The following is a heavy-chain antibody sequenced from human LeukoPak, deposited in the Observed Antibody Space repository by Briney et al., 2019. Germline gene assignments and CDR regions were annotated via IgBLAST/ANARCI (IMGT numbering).Heavy chain of an antibody. CDR3: ARDFTNIRGGGYFDN. J-gene: IGHJ4*02. D-gene: IGHD2-15*01. CDR2: IWFDGGKI. CDR1: GFPFSSYV. V-gene: IGHV3-33*01. Sequence: GGSLRLSCAASGFPFSSYVMHWLRQAPGKGPEWVAVIWFDGGKIYYADSVKGRFTISRDNSKNTLYLQMNSLRAEDTAVYHCARDFTNIRGGGYFDNWGQGTPVTVSS.